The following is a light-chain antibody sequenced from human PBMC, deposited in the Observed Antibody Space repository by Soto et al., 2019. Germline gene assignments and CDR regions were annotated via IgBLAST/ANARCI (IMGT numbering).Light chain of an antibody. CDR2: GAS. V-gene: IGKV3-20*01. Sequence: PGERATLSCRASQSVRSNYLAWYQQKPGQAPRLIIDGASRRATGIPDRFSGSGSGTDFALTISRLEPEDFAVYSXXXXXXTPXTFGQGTKVEIK. CDR3: XXXXXTPXT. CDR1: QSVRSNY. J-gene: IGKJ1*01.